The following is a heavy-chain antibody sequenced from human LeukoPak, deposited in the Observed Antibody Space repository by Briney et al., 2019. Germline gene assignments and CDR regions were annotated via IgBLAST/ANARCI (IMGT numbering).Heavy chain of an antibody. J-gene: IGHJ6*02. Sequence: SQTLSLTCAISGDRISSNSAAWNWIRQSPSRGLEWLGRTYCRSKWYNDYAGSVKSRIIINADTSKNQFSLQLKSVTPEDTAVYYCAREEVVVPAAHYYGMGVWGQGTTVTVSS. CDR3: AREEVVVPAAHYYGMGV. D-gene: IGHD2-15*01. V-gene: IGHV6-1*01. CDR1: GDRISSNSAA. CDR2: TYCRSKWYN.